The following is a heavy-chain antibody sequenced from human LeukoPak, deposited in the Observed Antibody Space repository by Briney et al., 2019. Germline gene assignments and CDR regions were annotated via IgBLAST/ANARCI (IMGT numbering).Heavy chain of an antibody. CDR1: GFTFINYV. Sequence: GGSLRLSCAASGFTFINYVMSWVRQAPGKGLEWVSAISGSGDSTYYGDSVKGRFTISKDNSKNTLYLQMNSLGAEDTAVYYCAKENDYFYYMDVWGKGTTVTVSS. CDR2: ISGSGDST. CDR3: AKENDYFYYMDV. V-gene: IGHV3-23*01. J-gene: IGHJ6*03.